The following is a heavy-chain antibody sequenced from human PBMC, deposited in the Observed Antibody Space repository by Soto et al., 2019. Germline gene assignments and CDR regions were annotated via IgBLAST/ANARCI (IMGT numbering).Heavy chain of an antibody. V-gene: IGHV1-18*03. CDR1: GYTFTSYG. D-gene: IGHD3-16*02. CDR2: ISAYNGNT. CDR3: ASFVQRWNWFYP. J-gene: IGHJ5*02. Sequence: ASVKVSCKASGYTFTSYGISWVRQAPGQGLEWMGWISAYNGNTNYAQKLQGRVTMTTDTSTSTAYMELRSLRSGFMAVYYCASFVQRWNWFYPWGQGTLVTVSS.